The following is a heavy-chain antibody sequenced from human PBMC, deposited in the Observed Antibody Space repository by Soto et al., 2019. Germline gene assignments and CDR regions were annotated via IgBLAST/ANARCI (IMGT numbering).Heavy chain of an antibody. Sequence: QVQLQQWGAGLLKPSETLSLTCAVYGGSFSGYYWSWIRQPPGKGLEWIGEINHSGSTNYNPSLKSRVTISVDTSKNQFSLKLSSVTAADTAVYYCARGPYGSGSPYYFDYWGQGTLVTVSS. J-gene: IGHJ4*02. CDR1: GGSFSGYY. D-gene: IGHD3-10*01. CDR2: INHSGST. CDR3: ARGPYGSGSPYYFDY. V-gene: IGHV4-34*01.